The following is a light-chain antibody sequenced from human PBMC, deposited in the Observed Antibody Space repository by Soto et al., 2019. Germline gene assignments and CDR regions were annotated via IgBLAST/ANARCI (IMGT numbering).Light chain of an antibody. Sequence: DIVMTQSPDSLTVSLGERATINCKSSQSLLYSSNNKTYLAWYQHRPGQSPKMLIFWASARESGVPDRFAGSGSEPFFPLPITPLQAEDPAFYSCQQFYSVFFTFGRGPRLEIK. V-gene: IGKV4-1*01. J-gene: IGKJ4*01. CDR1: QSLLYSSNNKTY. CDR3: QQFYSVFFT. CDR2: WAS.